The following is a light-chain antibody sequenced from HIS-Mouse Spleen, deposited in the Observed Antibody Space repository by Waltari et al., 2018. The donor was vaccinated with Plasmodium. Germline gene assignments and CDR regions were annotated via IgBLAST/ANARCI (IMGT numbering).Light chain of an antibody. CDR1: QSISSC. J-gene: IGKJ1*01. CDR3: QQYNSYWT. V-gene: IGKV1-5*03. Sequence: DIQMTQSPSTLSASVGDRVPITCRPSQSISSCVAWYQQKPGKAPKLLIYKASSLESGVPSRCSGSGSGTEFTLTISSLQPDDFATYYCQQYNSYWTFGQGTKVESK. CDR2: KAS.